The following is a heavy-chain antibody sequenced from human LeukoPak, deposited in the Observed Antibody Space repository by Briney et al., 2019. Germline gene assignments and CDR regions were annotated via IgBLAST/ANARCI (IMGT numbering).Heavy chain of an antibody. CDR3: GRDPLEAFDI. Sequence: SETLSLTCSVSGGSLSSSSYYWGWIRQPPGKGLEWIGSIYYSGSTYYNPSLKSRVTISVDTSKNPFSLKLSSVTAADTAVYYCGRDPLEAFDIWGQGTMVTVSS. CDR2: IYYSGST. J-gene: IGHJ3*02. CDR1: GGSLSSSSYY. V-gene: IGHV4-39*07.